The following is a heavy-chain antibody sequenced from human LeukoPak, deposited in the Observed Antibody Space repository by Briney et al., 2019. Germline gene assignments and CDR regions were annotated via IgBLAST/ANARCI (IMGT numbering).Heavy chain of an antibody. D-gene: IGHD3-22*01. V-gene: IGHV1-69*13. J-gene: IGHJ3*02. CDR2: IIPIFGTA. CDR1: GYTFTSYL. Sequence: GASVKVSWKASGYTFTSYLMHWVRRAPGQGLGWMGGIIPIFGTANYAQKFQGRVTITADESTSTAYMELSSLRSEDTAVYYCASFSGYYDSSGQYRAGAFDIWGQGTMVTVSS. CDR3: ASFSGYYDSSGQYRAGAFDI.